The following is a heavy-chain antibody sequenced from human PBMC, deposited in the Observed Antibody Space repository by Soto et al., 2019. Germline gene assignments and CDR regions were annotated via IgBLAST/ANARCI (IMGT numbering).Heavy chain of an antibody. V-gene: IGHV4-39*01. CDR2: IYYSGST. CDR1: GGSISSSSYY. CDR3: ARPPYDFLNFDY. Sequence: SETLSLTCTVSGGSISSSSYYWGWIRQPPGKGLEWIGSIYYSGSTYYNPSLKSRVTISVDTSKNQFSLKLSSVTAADTAVYYCARPPYDFLNFDYWGQGTLVTVSS. D-gene: IGHD3-9*01. J-gene: IGHJ4*02.